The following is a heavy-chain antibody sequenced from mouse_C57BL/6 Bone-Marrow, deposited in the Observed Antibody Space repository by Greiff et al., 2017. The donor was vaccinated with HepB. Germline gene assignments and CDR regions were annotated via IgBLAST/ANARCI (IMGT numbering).Heavy chain of an antibody. J-gene: IGHJ1*03. CDR3: TRRGTTVVATRYFDV. CDR2: IDPEDGDT. Sequence: VQLQQSGAELVRPGASVKLSCTASGFNIKDYYMHWVKQRPEQGLEWIGRIDPEDGDTEYAPKFQGKATMTADTSSNTAYLQLSSLTSEDTAVYYCTRRGTTVVATRYFDVWGTGTTVTVSS. CDR1: GFNIKDYY. D-gene: IGHD1-1*01. V-gene: IGHV14-1*01.